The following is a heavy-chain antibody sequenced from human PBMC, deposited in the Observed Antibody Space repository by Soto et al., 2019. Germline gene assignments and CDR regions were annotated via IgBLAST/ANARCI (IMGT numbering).Heavy chain of an antibody. Sequence: QVQLQESGPGLVKPSETLSLTCTVSGASMRDYYWSWIRQPPGKGLEWIGYIYYSGYTTYNPSLKSRVTISVDTSKNQFSLRLSSVTVVDTAVYYCAREGVVATSPLDSWGQGTLVTVSS. CDR2: IYYSGYT. CDR3: AREGVVATSPLDS. D-gene: IGHD5-12*01. J-gene: IGHJ5*01. V-gene: IGHV4-59*01. CDR1: GASMRDYY.